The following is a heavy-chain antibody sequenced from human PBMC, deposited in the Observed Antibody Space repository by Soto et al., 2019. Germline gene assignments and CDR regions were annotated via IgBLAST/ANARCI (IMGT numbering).Heavy chain of an antibody. V-gene: IGHV4-31*03. CDR2: IYYSGST. D-gene: IGHD3-10*01. CDR3: ARDSSGLAVAFGSDAFAI. CDR1: GGSISSVGYY. J-gene: IGHJ3*02. Sequence: SETLSRTCTVSGGSISSVGYYWSWIRQHPGKGLEWIGYIYYSGSTYYNPSLKSRVTISVDTSKNQFSLKLSSVTAVDTALHYCARDSSGLAVAFGSDAFAIWGQGTMVTVS.